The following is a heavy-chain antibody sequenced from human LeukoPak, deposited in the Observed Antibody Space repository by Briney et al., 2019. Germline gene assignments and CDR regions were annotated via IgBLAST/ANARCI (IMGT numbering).Heavy chain of an antibody. V-gene: IGHV3-7*01. CDR2: IKQDGSEK. CDR1: GFTFSSYW. J-gene: IGHJ6*02. D-gene: IGHD3-3*01. Sequence: GGSLRLSCAASGFTFSSYWMSGVRQAPGKGLEWVANIKQDGSEKYYVDSVKGRFTISRDNAKNSLYLQMNSLRAEDTAVYYCARERTSYYDFWSGYYTDGMDVWGQGTTVTVSS. CDR3: ARERTSYYDFWSGYYTDGMDV.